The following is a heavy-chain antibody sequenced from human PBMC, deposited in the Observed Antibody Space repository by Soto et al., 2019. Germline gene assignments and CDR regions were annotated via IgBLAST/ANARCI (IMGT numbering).Heavy chain of an antibody. CDR2: ISSSSSTI. CDR3: ARDPDIYGDYVGWFDP. J-gene: IGHJ5*02. D-gene: IGHD4-17*01. Sequence: EVQLVESGGGLVQPGGSLRLSCAASGFTFSSYSMNWVRQAPGKGLEWVSYISSSSSTIYYADSVKGRFTISRDNAKNSLYLQMNSLRDEDTAVYYCARDPDIYGDYVGWFDPWGQGTLVTVSS. CDR1: GFTFSSYS. V-gene: IGHV3-48*02.